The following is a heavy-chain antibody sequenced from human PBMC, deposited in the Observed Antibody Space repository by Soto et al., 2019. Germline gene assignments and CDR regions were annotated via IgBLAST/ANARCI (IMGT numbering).Heavy chain of an antibody. V-gene: IGHV3-23*01. J-gene: IGHJ4*02. D-gene: IGHD5-12*01. CDR2: ISGSGGSI. CDR1: GFTFSSYA. CDR3: AKEEYSGYDYYFDY. Sequence: GGSLRLSCGASGFTFSSYAMSWVRQAPGKGLEWVSVISGSGGSIYYADSVKGRFTISRDNSKNKQYLQMNSLRAEDTAVYYCAKEEYSGYDYYFDYWGQGTLVTVSS.